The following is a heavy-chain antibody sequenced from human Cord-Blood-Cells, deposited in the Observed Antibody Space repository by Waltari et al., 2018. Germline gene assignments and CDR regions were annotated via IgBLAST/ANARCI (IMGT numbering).Heavy chain of an antibody. Sequence: QVQLQESGPGLVKPSEPLSLTCTVPASSTSSRYYWRWLPQPPGKGLEWIGSIYYSGSTAYNPSLKRRVTISVDTSKTQFFLKLSSVTAADTVVYYCARVGRCSSTSYYWYFDLWGRGTLVTVSS. D-gene: IGHD2-2*01. J-gene: IGHJ2*01. CDR2: IYYSGST. V-gene: IGHV4-38-2*02. CDR1: ASSTSSRYY. CDR3: ARVGRCSSTSYYWYFDL.